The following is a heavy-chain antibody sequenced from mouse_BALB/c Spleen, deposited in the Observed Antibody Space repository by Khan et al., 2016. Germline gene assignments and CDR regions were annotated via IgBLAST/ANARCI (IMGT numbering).Heavy chain of an antibody. V-gene: IGHV1S132*01. D-gene: IGHD1-1*01. CDR1: GYTFTSYW. Sequence: QVQLQQSGAELVKPGASVKLSCKTSGYTFTSYWIQWVKQRPGQGLGWIGEIFPGTGTTYYNEKFKGKVTLTIDTSSSTAYMQLSSLTSEDSAVYFCARSSYGSSWFAYWGQGTLVTVSA. CDR3: ARSSYGSSWFAY. CDR2: IFPGTGTT. J-gene: IGHJ3*01.